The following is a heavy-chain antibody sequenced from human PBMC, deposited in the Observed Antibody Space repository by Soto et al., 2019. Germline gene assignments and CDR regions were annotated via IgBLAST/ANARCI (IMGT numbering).Heavy chain of an antibody. J-gene: IGHJ4*02. CDR3: ARWGTTGGLDV. D-gene: IGHD3-16*01. CDR2: TSYDGSNN. V-gene: IGHV3-33*05. CDR1: EFPFRGIV. Sequence: ESGGAWVQLGTPLELPGVGPEFPFRGIVFNGVRQAPGKGLEWVALTSYDGSNNFYGDSVKGRFTISRDNSGNTVELQMDSLRLEDTALYYCARWGTTGGLDVWGQGTLVSVSS.